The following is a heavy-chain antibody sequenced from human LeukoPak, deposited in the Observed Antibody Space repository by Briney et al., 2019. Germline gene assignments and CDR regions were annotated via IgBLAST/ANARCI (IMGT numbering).Heavy chain of an antibody. Sequence: GGSLRLSCVGSGFTFSTYWMSWVRRAPGKGREWVANIMQDGSEKNYVDSVKGRFTISRDNAKNSLYLQMNSLRAEDTAVYYCAREVYSSSRPADAFDIWGQGTVVTVSS. V-gene: IGHV3-7*01. J-gene: IGHJ3*02. CDR1: GFTFSTYW. CDR2: IMQDGSEK. D-gene: IGHD6-13*01. CDR3: AREVYSSSRPADAFDI.